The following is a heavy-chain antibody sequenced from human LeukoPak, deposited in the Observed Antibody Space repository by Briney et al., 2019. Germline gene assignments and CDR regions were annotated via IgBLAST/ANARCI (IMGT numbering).Heavy chain of an antibody. J-gene: IGHJ4*02. CDR2: ISAYNGNT. Sequence: ASVKVSCKAAGYTFPSYGISWVRQAPGQGLEWMGWISAYNGNTNYAQKLQGRVTMTTDTSTSTAYMELRSLRSDDTAVYYCATGPRITIFGVVITEFDYWGQGTLVTVSS. CDR3: ATGPRITIFGVVITEFDY. V-gene: IGHV1-18*01. D-gene: IGHD3-3*01. CDR1: GYTFPSYG.